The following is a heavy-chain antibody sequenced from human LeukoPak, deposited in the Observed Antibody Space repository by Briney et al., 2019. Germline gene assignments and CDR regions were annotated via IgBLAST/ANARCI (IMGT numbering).Heavy chain of an antibody. Sequence: GGPLRLSCAASGFTFSTNWMHWVRQAPGKGLVWVSRINTDGSSTSYADSVKGRFTISRDNAKNTLYLRMNSLRAEDTAVYYCARIQYSGSEDYWGQGTLVTVSS. V-gene: IGHV3-74*01. CDR1: GFTFSTNW. D-gene: IGHD1-26*01. CDR2: INTDGSST. J-gene: IGHJ4*02. CDR3: ARIQYSGSEDY.